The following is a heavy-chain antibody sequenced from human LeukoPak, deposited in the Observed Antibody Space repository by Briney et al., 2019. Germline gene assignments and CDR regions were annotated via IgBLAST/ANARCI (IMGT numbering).Heavy chain of an antibody. D-gene: IGHD6-19*01. V-gene: IGHV4-39*07. CDR3: ARVWDSGWTRGETWFDP. CDR1: GASMTRGSYD. CDR2: ILYRGTT. Sequence: PSETLSLTCTVSGASMTRGSYDWGWIRQPPGKGLEWIGTILYRGTTFYNPSLKSRVTMSVDTSQNQLSLKLSSVTAADTALYYCARVWDSGWTRGETWFDPWGQGTLVTVSS. J-gene: IGHJ5*02.